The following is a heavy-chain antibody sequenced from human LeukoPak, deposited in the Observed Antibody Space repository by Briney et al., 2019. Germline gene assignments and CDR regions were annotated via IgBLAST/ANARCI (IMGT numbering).Heavy chain of an antibody. V-gene: IGHV4-59*01. D-gene: IGHD2-21*02. Sequence: SETLSLTCTVSGGSISSYYWSWIRQPPGKGLEWIGYIYYSGSTNYNPSLKSRVNLSVDPSKNQFSLKLSSVPAADTAVYYCASGYCGGACQLGGVDMWGQGTMVTVSS. CDR2: IYYSGST. CDR1: GGSISSYY. CDR3: ASGYCGGACQLGGVDM. J-gene: IGHJ3*02.